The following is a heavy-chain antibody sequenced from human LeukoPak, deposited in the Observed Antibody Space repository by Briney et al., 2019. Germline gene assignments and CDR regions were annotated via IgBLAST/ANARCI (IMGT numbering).Heavy chain of an antibody. CDR3: ARVMSYGYAFDI. D-gene: IGHD5-18*01. CDR2: ISSSSSYI. J-gene: IGHJ3*02. Sequence: GGSLRLSCAAFGFTFSSYSMNWVRQAPGKGLEWVSSISSSSSYIYYADSVKGRFTISRDNAKNSLYLQMNSLRAEDTAVYYCARVMSYGYAFDIWGQGTMVTVSS. V-gene: IGHV3-21*01. CDR1: GFTFSSYS.